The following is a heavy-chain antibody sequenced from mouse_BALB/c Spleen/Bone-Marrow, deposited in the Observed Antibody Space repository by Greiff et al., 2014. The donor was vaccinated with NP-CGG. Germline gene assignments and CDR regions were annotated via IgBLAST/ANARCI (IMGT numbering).Heavy chain of an antibody. Sequence: VKLVESGPQLVRPGASVKISCKASGYSFTSYWMHWVKQRPGQGLEWIGMIDPSDSETRLNQKFKDKATLTVDKSSSTAYMQLSSPTSEDSAVHYCASPSDGNPFAYWGQGTLVTVSA. CDR3: ASPSDGNPFAY. CDR2: IDPSDSET. J-gene: IGHJ3*01. D-gene: IGHD2-1*01. V-gene: IGHV1S126*01. CDR1: GYSFTSYW.